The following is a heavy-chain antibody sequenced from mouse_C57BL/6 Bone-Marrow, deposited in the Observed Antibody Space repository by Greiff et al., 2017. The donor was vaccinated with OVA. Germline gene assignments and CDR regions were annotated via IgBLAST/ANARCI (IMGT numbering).Heavy chain of an antibody. CDR3: ARVITTVEGYYFDY. CDR2: INYDGSST. V-gene: IGHV5-16*01. D-gene: IGHD1-1*01. Sequence: EVNVVESEGGLVQPGSSMKLSCTASGFTFSDYYMAWVRQVPEKGLEWVANINYDGSSTYYLDSLKSRFIISRDNAKNILYLQMSSLKSEDTATYYCARVITTVEGYYFDYWGQGTTLTVSS. J-gene: IGHJ2*01. CDR1: GFTFSDYY.